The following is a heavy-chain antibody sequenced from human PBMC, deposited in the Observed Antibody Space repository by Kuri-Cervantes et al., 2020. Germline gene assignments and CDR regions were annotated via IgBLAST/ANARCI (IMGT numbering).Heavy chain of an antibody. Sequence: SEALPLTCAVSGASISSRDWWSWVRQSPGKGLEWIGEIFHSGRTNYNPSLKSRVTISVDTSKNQFSLRLTSVTAADTAVYYCVRGGDDGYFAYFNYWGQGTLVTVSS. CDR2: IFHSGRT. J-gene: IGHJ4*02. CDR3: VRGGDDGYFAYFNY. D-gene: IGHD5-24*01. CDR1: GASISSRDW. V-gene: IGHV4-4*02.